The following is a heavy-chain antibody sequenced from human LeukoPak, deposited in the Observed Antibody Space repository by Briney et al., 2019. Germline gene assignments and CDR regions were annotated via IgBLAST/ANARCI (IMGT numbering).Heavy chain of an antibody. CDR3: ARGILSGIDY. J-gene: IGHJ4*02. D-gene: IGHD5/OR15-5a*01. CDR1: GFTFSSYA. Sequence: GRSLRLSCAASGFTFSSYAMHWVRQAPGKGLEWVAVKSCDGSNKYYADSVKGRFTISRDNSKNTLYLQMNSLRAEDTAVYYCARGILSGIDYWGQGTLVTVSS. CDR2: KSCDGSNK. V-gene: IGHV3-30*01.